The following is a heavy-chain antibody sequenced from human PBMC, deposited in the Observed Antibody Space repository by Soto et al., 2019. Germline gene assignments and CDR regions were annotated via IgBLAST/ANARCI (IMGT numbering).Heavy chain of an antibody. CDR2: IYYSGST. CDR1: GGSISSGDYY. D-gene: IGHD4-17*01. V-gene: IGHV4-30-4*01. Sequence: SETLSLTCTVSGGSISSGDYYWSWIRQPPGKGLEWIGYIYYSGSTYYNPSLKSRVTISVDTSKNQFSLKLSSVTAADTAVYYCARDPPTVSARDIWGQGTMVTVSS. J-gene: IGHJ3*02. CDR3: ARDPPTVSARDI.